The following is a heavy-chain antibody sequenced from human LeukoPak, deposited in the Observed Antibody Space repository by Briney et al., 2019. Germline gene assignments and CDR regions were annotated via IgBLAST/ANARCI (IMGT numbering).Heavy chain of an antibody. V-gene: IGHV3-23*01. CDR1: GITLSNYG. CDR2: ISGSGDGT. CDR3: AKEPSYCTNGVCYSRVFDR. D-gene: IGHD2-8*01. J-gene: IGHJ5*02. Sequence: GGPLRLSCAVSGITLSNYGMSWVRQAPGKGLEWVSAISGSGDGTYYADSVKGRFTISRDNSKNTLYLQMSGLRAEDTAVYYCAKEPSYCTNGVCYSRVFDRWGQGTLVTVSS.